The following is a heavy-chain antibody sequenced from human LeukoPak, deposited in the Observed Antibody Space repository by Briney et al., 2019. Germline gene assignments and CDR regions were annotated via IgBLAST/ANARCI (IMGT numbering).Heavy chain of an antibody. CDR3: ARGGKATVVTM. J-gene: IGHJ4*02. Sequence: SSETLSLTCTVSGGSINSYYWSWIRQPAGKGLEWIGRIYSSGSTNYNPSLKSRVSMSVDTPKNQFSLKLTSVTAADTAVYYCARGGKATVVTMWGQGILVTVSS. V-gene: IGHV4-4*07. CDR1: GGSINSYY. CDR2: IYSSGST. D-gene: IGHD4-23*01.